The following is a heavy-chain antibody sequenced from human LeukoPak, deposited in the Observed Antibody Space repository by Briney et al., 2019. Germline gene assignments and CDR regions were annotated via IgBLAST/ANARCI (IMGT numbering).Heavy chain of an antibody. D-gene: IGHD3-22*01. CDR2: ISGSGGST. J-gene: IGHJ4*02. CDR1: GFTFSSYA. Sequence: GGSLRLSCAASGFTFSSYAMSWVRQAPGKGLEWVSAISGSGGSTYYADSVKGRFTISRDSAKNSVYLQMNSLRSEDTAVYYCARGKFDSSGYYIDYWGQGTLVTVSS. CDR3: ARGKFDSSGYYIDY. V-gene: IGHV3-23*01.